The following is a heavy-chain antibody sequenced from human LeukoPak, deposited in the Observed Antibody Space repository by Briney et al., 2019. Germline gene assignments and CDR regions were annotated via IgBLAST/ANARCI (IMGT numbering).Heavy chain of an antibody. CDR3: ARPQVGATRYFQH. V-gene: IGHV3-72*01. CDR2: SRNKANSYTT. CDR1: GFTLSDHY. J-gene: IGHJ1*01. D-gene: IGHD1-26*01. Sequence: PGGSLRLSCAASGFTLSDHYMDWVRQAPGKGLEWVGCSRNKANSYTTEYAASVKGRFTISRDDSKNSLYLQMNSLDSEDTAVYYRARPQVGATRYFQHWGQGTLVTVSS.